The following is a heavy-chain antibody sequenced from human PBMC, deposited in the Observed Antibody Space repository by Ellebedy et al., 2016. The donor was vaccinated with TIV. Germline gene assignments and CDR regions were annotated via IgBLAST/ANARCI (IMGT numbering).Heavy chain of an antibody. CDR3: ARGGMIVEGFDY. D-gene: IGHD3-22*01. J-gene: IGHJ4*02. CDR2: INLSDGST. Sequence: AASVKVSCKASGYTFTSYYMHWVRQAPGQGLEWMGRINLSDGSTSYAQKFQGRVTMTRDTSTSTVYMELSSLRSEDTAVYSCARGGMIVEGFDYWGQGSLVTVSS. CDR1: GYTFTSYY. V-gene: IGHV1-46*01.